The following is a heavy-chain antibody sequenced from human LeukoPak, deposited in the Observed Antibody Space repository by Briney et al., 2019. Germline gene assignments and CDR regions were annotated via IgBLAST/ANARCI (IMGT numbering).Heavy chain of an antibody. Sequence: PSETLSLTCAVYGGSFSGYYWSWIRQPPGKGLEWIGEISHSGSTNYNPSLKSRVTISVDTSKNQFSLKLSSVTAADTAVYYCARGRGRWLPQHNWFDPWGQGILVTVSS. D-gene: IGHD5-24*01. CDR3: ARGRGRWLPQHNWFDP. CDR1: GGSFSGYY. CDR2: ISHSGST. J-gene: IGHJ5*02. V-gene: IGHV4-34*01.